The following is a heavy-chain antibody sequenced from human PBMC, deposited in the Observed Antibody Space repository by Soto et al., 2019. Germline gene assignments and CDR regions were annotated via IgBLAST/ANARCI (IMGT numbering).Heavy chain of an antibody. V-gene: IGHV5-51*01. CDR3: ARDGPRVYYDNSDYYYYGMDV. Sequence: GEALKISCKESVDSFTIYLIGCVRQRPGEGRGWRGIIYAGDSDTRYSPSVQGQVTISAGKSISTAYLQWSSLKASDTAMYYCARDGPRVYYDNSDYYYYGMDVWGQGTTVTVSS. D-gene: IGHD3-22*01. J-gene: IGHJ6*02. CDR1: VDSFTIYL. CDR2: IYAGDSDT.